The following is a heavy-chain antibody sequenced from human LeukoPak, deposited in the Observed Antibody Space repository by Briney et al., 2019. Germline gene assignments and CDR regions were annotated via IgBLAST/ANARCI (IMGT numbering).Heavy chain of an antibody. Sequence: GGSLRLSCAASGFTFSSYSMNWVRQAPGEGLEWVSYISSLSGTIYYADSVKGRFTISRDNAKNSLYLQMDSLRAEDTAVYYCARDPLSSSSFDLWGQGTLVTVSS. V-gene: IGHV3-48*01. CDR3: ARDPLSSSSFDL. CDR2: ISSLSGTI. CDR1: GFTFSSYS. J-gene: IGHJ4*02. D-gene: IGHD6-13*01.